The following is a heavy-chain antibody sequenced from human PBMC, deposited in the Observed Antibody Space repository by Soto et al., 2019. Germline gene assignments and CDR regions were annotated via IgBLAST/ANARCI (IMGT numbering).Heavy chain of an antibody. Sequence: QVQLVQSGAELKKPGSSVNVSCAASGGTFKTYTINWVRQAPGQGLEWIGQIIPMYDSANYAQRFQGRVTISADKSTNIAYMELSGLRSEDTALYYCATGRTYSGSYCFDYWGQGTLVSVSS. CDR3: ATGRTYSGSYCFDY. CDR1: GGTFKTYT. D-gene: IGHD1-26*01. J-gene: IGHJ4*02. CDR2: IIPMYDSA. V-gene: IGHV1-69*06.